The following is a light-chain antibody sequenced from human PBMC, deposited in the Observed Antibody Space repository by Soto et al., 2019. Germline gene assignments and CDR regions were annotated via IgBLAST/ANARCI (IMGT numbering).Light chain of an antibody. Sequence: SVLTQPPSVSGAPGQRVTISCTGSSSNIGADYDVHWYQQVPGTAPKLLIYGNSNRPSGVPDRFSGSKSGTSASLAITGLQVEDEADYYCQSYDSSLSGSVFGGGTKLTVL. J-gene: IGLJ3*02. V-gene: IGLV1-40*01. CDR3: QSYDSSLSGSV. CDR1: SSNIGADYD. CDR2: GNS.